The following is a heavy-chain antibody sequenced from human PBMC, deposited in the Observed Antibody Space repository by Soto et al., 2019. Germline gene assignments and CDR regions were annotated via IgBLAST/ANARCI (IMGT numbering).Heavy chain of an antibody. CDR2: INHSGST. CDR1: GGSFSGYY. V-gene: IGHV4-34*01. J-gene: IGHJ4*02. D-gene: IGHD3-9*01. Sequence: QVQLQQWGAGLLKPSETLSLTCAVYGGSFSGYYWSWIRQPPGKGLEWIGEINHSGSTNYNPSLKSRVTISVDTSKNQFSLKLSSVTAADTAVYYCARGKRPVGYFDWLLSPIAFDYWGQGTLVTVSS. CDR3: ARGKRPVGYFDWLLSPIAFDY.